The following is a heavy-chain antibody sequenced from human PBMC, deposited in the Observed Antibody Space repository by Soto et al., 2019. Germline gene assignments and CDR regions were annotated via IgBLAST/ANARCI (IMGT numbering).Heavy chain of an antibody. D-gene: IGHD4-17*01. J-gene: IGHJ4*02. V-gene: IGHV3-48*02. CDR1: GFTFSYYN. CDR2: ISSSSSTI. CDR3: ARDRVTMVAKPDY. Sequence: EVQLVESGGGLVQPGGSLRLSCAASGFTFSYYNMKWVRQAPGKGLEWVSYISSSSSTIDYADSVKGRFTISRDNAKNALYLQMNSLRDEDTAVYYCARDRVTMVAKPDYWGQGTLVTVSS.